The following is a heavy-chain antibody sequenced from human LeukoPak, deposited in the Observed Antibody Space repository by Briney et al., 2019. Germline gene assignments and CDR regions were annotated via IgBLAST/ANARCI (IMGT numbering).Heavy chain of an antibody. CDR1: GGTFSSYA. Sequence: ASVKVSCKASGGTFSSYAISWVRQATGQGLEWMAWMNANSGNTGYAQKFQGRVTMTRNTSISTAYMEPSSLRSEDTAVYYCARGRGYGHPPIDYWGQGTLVTVSS. J-gene: IGHJ4*02. CDR2: MNANSGNT. V-gene: IGHV1-8*02. D-gene: IGHD5-18*01. CDR3: ARGRGYGHPPIDY.